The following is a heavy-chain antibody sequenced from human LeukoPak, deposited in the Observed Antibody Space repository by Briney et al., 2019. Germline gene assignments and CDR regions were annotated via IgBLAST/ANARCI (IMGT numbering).Heavy chain of an antibody. CDR3: AKDEIGRIVVVSRGAFDI. V-gene: IGHV3-9*01. CDR2: ISWNSGSI. J-gene: IGHJ3*02. Sequence: PGGSLRLSCAASGFTFSTYWMHWVRQAPGKGLEWVSGISWNSGSIGYADSVKGRFTISRDNAKNSLYLQMNSLRAEDTALYYCAKDEIGRIVVVSRGAFDIWGQGTMVTVSS. D-gene: IGHD2-2*01. CDR1: GFTFSTYW.